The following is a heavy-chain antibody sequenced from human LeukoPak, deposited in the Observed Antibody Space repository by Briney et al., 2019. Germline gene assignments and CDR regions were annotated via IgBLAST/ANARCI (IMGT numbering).Heavy chain of an antibody. CDR3: ARDQLYSYGNVIDY. CDR1: GYTFTGYY. Sequence: ASVKVSCKASGYTFTGYYMHWVRQAPGQGLEWMGWINPNSGGTNYVQKFQGRVTMTRDTSISTAYMELSRLRSDDTAVYYCARDQLYSYGNVIDYWGQGTLVTVSS. V-gene: IGHV1-2*02. CDR2: INPNSGGT. D-gene: IGHD5-18*01. J-gene: IGHJ4*02.